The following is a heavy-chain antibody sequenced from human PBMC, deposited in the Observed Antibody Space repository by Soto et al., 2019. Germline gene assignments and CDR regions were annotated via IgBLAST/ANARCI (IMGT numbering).Heavy chain of an antibody. Sequence: PSETLSLTCTVSGGSISSYYWTWIRQPPGKGLEWIGYVYYTGSTNYNPSLQSRVTISIDTSKNTLYLQMNSLRAEDTAVYYCASLTYYYDSSGYEDAFDIWGQGTMVTVSS. V-gene: IGHV4-59*12. CDR2: VYYTGST. CDR3: ASLTYYYDSSGYEDAFDI. CDR1: GGSISSYY. J-gene: IGHJ3*02. D-gene: IGHD3-22*01.